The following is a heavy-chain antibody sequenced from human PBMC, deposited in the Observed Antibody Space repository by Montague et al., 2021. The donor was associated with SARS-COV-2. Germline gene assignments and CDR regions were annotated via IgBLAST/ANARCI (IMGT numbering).Heavy chain of an antibody. J-gene: IGHJ3*01. V-gene: IGHV3-23*03. D-gene: IGHD1-26*01. Sequence: SLRLSCAASEFAFSSYAMSWVRQAPGKGLEWVSAFYSGGSSTCYADSVKGRFTISRDNSKNTLYLQMNSLRAEDTAVYYCAKSAWGVTDAFGFWGQGTMVTVSS. CDR2: FYSGGSST. CDR1: EFAFSSYA. CDR3: AKSAWGVTDAFGF.